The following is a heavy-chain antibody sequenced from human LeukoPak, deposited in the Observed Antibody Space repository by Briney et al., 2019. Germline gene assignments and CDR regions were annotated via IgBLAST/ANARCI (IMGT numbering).Heavy chain of an antibody. CDR3: ARVSTVTYNWFDP. CDR2: INPNSGGT. J-gene: IGHJ5*02. V-gene: IGHV1-2*02. CDR1: GYTFTGYY. Sequence: GASVKVSCKASGYTFTGYYMHWVRQAPGQGLEWMGWINPNSGGTNYAQKFQGRVTMTRDTSISTAYMELSRLRSDDTAVYYCARVSTVTYNWFDPWGQGTLVTVSS. D-gene: IGHD4-17*01.